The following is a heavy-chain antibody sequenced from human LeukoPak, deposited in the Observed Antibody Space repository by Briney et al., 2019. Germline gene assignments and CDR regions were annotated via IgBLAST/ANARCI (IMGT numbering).Heavy chain of an antibody. D-gene: IGHD4-23*01. CDR1: GFTFSNYW. CDR3: ARGRPHGNDY. V-gene: IGHV3-74*01. CDR2: IYTDGSST. J-gene: IGHJ4*02. Sequence: PGGSLRLSCAASGFTFSNYWLRWVRQAPGKGLVWVSRIYTDGSSTNYADSVKGRFSISRDNAKNTLYLQMNSLRVEDTAVYYCARGRPHGNDYWGQGTLVTVSS.